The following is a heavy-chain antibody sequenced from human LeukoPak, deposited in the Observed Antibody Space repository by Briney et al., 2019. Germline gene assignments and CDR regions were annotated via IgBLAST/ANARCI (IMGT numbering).Heavy chain of an antibody. CDR2: INPNTGGT. J-gene: IGHJ3*02. CDR1: GYTFIGYF. Sequence: GASVKVSCKASGYTFIGYFMHWVRQAPGQGREWVGRINPNTGGTNYAQRLEGRVTLTRDTSITTAYMALSRLRSDDTAIYYCARGGFSDSRGSSDAFDIWGQGTMVTVSS. D-gene: IGHD3-22*01. CDR3: ARGGFSDSRGSSDAFDI. V-gene: IGHV1-2*06.